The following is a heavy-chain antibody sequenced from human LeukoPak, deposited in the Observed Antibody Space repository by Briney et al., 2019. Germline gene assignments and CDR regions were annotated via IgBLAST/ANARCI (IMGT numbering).Heavy chain of an antibody. Sequence: GGSLRLSRAASGFTVSSNYMSWVRQAPGKGLEWVSVIYSGGSTYYADSVKGRFTISRDNSKNTLSLQMNSLRAEDTAVYYCARLKANRSGWYYFDYWSQGTLVTVSS. D-gene: IGHD6-19*01. CDR1: GFTVSSNY. V-gene: IGHV3-53*01. CDR3: ARLKANRSGWYYFDY. J-gene: IGHJ4*02. CDR2: IYSGGST.